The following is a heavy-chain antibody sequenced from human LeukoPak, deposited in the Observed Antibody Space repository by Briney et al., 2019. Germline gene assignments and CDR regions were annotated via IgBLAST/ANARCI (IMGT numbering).Heavy chain of an antibody. Sequence: GGSLRLSCAASGFPFTTYAMSWVRQAPGKGLEWVSAISGRGGRTYYADSVKGRFTISRDNSKNTLYLQMNSLRAEDTAVYYCAKGPSPRYYYYMDVWGKGTTVTISS. V-gene: IGHV3-23*01. D-gene: IGHD2-2*01. J-gene: IGHJ6*03. CDR1: GFPFTTYA. CDR3: AKGPSPRYYYYMDV. CDR2: ISGRGGRT.